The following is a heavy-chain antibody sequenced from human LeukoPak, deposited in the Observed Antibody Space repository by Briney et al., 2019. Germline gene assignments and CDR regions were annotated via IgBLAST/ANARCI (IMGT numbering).Heavy chain of an antibody. CDR1: GYTFTSYG. CDR3: ARVVTALSDYYYYMDV. Sequence: AASVKVSCKASGYTFTSYGISWVRQAPGQGLEWMGWISAYNGNTNYAQKLQGRVTMTTDTSTSTAYMELRSLRSDDTAVYYCARVVTALSDYYYYMDVWGKGTTVTISS. D-gene: IGHD2-21*02. J-gene: IGHJ6*03. CDR2: ISAYNGNT. V-gene: IGHV1-18*01.